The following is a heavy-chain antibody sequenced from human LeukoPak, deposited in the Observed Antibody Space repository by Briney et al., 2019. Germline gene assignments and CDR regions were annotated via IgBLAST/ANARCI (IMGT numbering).Heavy chain of an antibody. V-gene: IGHV3-48*01. CDR3: ARVSGWYHVNY. CDR2: ISSSSSTI. J-gene: IGHJ4*02. D-gene: IGHD6-19*01. CDR1: GFTFSSYS. Sequence: GGSLRLSCAASGFTFSSYSMNWVRQAPGKGLEWVSYISSSSSTIYYADSVKGRSTISRDNAKNSLYLQMNSLRAEDTAVYYCARVSGWYHVNYWGQGTLVTVSS.